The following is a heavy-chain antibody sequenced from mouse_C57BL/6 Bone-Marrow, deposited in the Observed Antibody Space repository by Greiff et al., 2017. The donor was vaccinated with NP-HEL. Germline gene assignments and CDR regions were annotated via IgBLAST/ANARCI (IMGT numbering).Heavy chain of an antibody. CDR2: INPYNGGT. D-gene: IGHD2-1*01. V-gene: IGHV1-19*01. Sequence: EVQLQESGPVLVKPGASVKMSCKASGYTFTDYYMNWVKQSHGKSLEWIGVINPYNGGTSYNQKFKGKATLTVDKSSSTAYMELNSLTSEDSAVYYCARPLYGNSFAYWGQGTLVTVSA. CDR3: ARPLYGNSFAY. CDR1: GYTFTDYY. J-gene: IGHJ3*01.